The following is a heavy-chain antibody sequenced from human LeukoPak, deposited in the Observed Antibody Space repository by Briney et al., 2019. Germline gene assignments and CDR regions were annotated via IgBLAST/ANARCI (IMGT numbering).Heavy chain of an antibody. V-gene: IGHV4-39*07. Sequence: SETLSLTCTVSGVSISSSNYYWGWIRQPPGKGLEWIGSMFYGGSTFYNPSLKSRVTISVDTSKNQFSLKLSSVTAADTALYYCAREHAIFGVLKFRYMDVWGKGTTVTVSS. CDR1: GVSISSSNYY. D-gene: IGHD3-3*01. CDR2: MFYGGST. CDR3: AREHAIFGVLKFRYMDV. J-gene: IGHJ6*03.